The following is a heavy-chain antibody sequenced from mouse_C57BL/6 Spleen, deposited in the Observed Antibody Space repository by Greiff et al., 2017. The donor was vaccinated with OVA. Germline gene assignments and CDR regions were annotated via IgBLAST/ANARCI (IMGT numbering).Heavy chain of an antibody. CDR3: ARHGSSPFAY. V-gene: IGHV5-17*01. D-gene: IGHD1-1*01. CDR1: GFTFSDYG. CDR2: ISSGSSTI. Sequence: EVKLVESGGGLVKPGGSLKLSCAASGFTFSDYGMHWVRQAPEKGLEWVAYISSGSSTIYYADTVKGRFTISRDNAKNTLFLQMTSLRSEDTAMYYCARHGSSPFAYWGQGTLVTVSA. J-gene: IGHJ3*01.